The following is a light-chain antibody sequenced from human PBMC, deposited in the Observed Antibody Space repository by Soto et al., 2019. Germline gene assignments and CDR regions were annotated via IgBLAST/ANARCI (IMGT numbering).Light chain of an antibody. Sequence: QAAGTQPSSVSGSPGQSITISCTGSSADIGSHDYVSWYQQHPGKVPKLIIYEVSKRPSGASDRFSGSKSGNAAYLSISGLQPEDEADYYCNSYTTTSALVFGPGTKVT. CDR3: NSYTTTSALV. CDR1: SADIGSHDY. V-gene: IGLV2-14*01. J-gene: IGLJ1*01. CDR2: EVS.